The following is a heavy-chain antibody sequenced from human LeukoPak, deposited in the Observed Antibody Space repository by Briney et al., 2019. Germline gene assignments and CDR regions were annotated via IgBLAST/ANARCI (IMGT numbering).Heavy chain of an antibody. CDR2: ISSSGSTI. CDR3: ASERNYYDSSGYESY. V-gene: IGHV3-48*03. CDR1: GFTFSSYE. J-gene: IGHJ4*02. Sequence: PGGSLRLSCAASGFTFSSYEMNWVRQAPGKGLEWVSYISSSGSTIYYADSVKGRFTISRDNAKNSLYLQMNSLRAEDTAVYYCASERNYYDSSGYESYWGQGTLVTVSS. D-gene: IGHD3-22*01.